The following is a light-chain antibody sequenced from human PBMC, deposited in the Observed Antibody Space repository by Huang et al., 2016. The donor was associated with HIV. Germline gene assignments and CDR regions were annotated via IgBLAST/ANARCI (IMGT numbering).Light chain of an antibody. Sequence: DIQITQSPSSLSASVGDRVIITCRASQNINRYLNWYQQQPGKAPKLLISGASKLQSGVPSSFCGSGSGTHFTLAISSLSPEDSATYYCQQSAVAPRTFGQGTKLEI. CDR2: GAS. V-gene: IGKV1-39*01. CDR1: QNINRY. J-gene: IGKJ2*01. CDR3: QQSAVAPRT.